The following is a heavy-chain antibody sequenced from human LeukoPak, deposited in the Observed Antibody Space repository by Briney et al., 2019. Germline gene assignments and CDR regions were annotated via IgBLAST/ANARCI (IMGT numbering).Heavy chain of an antibody. D-gene: IGHD3-16*01. CDR1: GGSISSSSYY. CDR2: IYYSGST. V-gene: IGHV4-39*02. CDR3: ARDIRRPRGWFDP. J-gene: IGHJ5*02. Sequence: SETLSLTRTVSGGSISSSSYYWGWIRQPPGKGLEWIGSIYYSGSTYYNPSLKSRVTISVDTSKNQFSLKLSSVTAADTAVYYCARDIRRPRGWFDPWGQGTLVTVSS.